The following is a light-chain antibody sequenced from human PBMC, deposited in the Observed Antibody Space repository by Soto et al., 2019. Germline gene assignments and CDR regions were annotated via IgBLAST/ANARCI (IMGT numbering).Light chain of an antibody. CDR3: QQYKNWPL. CDR1: HSVNSH. Sequence: MMMSQSPSTLSVSPGERVTLSCRTSHSVNSHVAWYQQKPGQAPRLLLYGASTRATGIPVRFSGSGFGTEFTLTISSLQSEDFAVYYCQQYKNWPLFRQGTRWRL. CDR2: GAS. J-gene: IGKJ5*01. V-gene: IGKV3-15*01.